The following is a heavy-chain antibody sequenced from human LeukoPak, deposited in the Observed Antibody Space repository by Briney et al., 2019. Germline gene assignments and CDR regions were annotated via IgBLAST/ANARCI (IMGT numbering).Heavy chain of an antibody. D-gene: IGHD3-16*01. CDR2: IWYDGSNK. CDR3: AKELWGSSFDY. CDR1: GFTFSSYG. J-gene: IGHJ4*02. V-gene: IGHV3-30*02. Sequence: GGSLRLSCAASGFTFSSYGMHWVRQAPGKGLEWVAVIWYDGSNKYYADSVKGRFTISRDNSNNTLYLQMYSLRAEDTAVYYCAKELWGSSFDYWGQGTLVTVSS.